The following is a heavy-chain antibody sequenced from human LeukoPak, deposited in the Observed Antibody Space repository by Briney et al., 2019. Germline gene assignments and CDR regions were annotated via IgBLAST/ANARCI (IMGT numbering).Heavy chain of an antibody. Sequence: GESLKISCKGSGYSFSTNWIGWVRQMPGKGLEWMGIIYPGDSDTRYSPSFQGQVTISADKSISTAYLQWSSLKASDTAMYYCARPVTTSPTGGDYWGQGTLVTVSS. CDR1: GYSFSTNW. D-gene: IGHD2-8*02. CDR2: IYPGDSDT. V-gene: IGHV5-51*01. J-gene: IGHJ4*02. CDR3: ARPVTTSPTGGDY.